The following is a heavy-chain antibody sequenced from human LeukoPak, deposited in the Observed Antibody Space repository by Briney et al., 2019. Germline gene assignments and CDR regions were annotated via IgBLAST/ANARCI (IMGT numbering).Heavy chain of an antibody. CDR1: GYTFTSYG. CDR3: ARDRVDTAMEGGYYYYYGMDV. V-gene: IGHV1-18*01. D-gene: IGHD5-18*01. CDR2: ISAYNGNT. J-gene: IGHJ6*02. Sequence: ASVKVSCKASGYTFTSYGISWVRQAPGQGLEWMGWISAYNGNTNYAQKLQGRVTMTTDTSTSTAYMELRSLRSGDTAVYYCARDRVDTAMEGGYYYYYGMDVWGQGTTVTVSS.